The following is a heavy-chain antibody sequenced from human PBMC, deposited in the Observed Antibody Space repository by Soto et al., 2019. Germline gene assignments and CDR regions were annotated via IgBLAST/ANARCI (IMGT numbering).Heavy chain of an antibody. CDR3: ARDSISYGPGVNDY. Sequence: EVQLVESGGGVIQPGGSLRLSCAASGFTVSSSYLSWVRQAPGKGLEWVSIIYSDGTTYYAASVKGRFTISRDTANNTRFLQMNSLRGEDTAVYYCARDSISYGPGVNDYWGRGTLVTVSS. CDR1: GFTVSSSY. V-gene: IGHV3-53*01. CDR2: IYSDGTT. J-gene: IGHJ4*02. D-gene: IGHD5-18*01.